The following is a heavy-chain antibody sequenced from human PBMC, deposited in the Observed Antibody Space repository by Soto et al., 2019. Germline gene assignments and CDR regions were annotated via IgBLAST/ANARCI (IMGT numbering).Heavy chain of an antibody. CDR1: GGSISSSSYY. V-gene: IGHV4-39*01. Sequence: KTSETLSLTCTVSGGSISSSSYYWGWIRQPPGKGLEWIGSIYYSGSTYYNPSLKSRVTISVDTSKSQFSLKLSSVTAADTAVYYCARAQSPEATFDYWGQGTLVTVSS. J-gene: IGHJ4*02. CDR3: ARAQSPEATFDY. CDR2: IYYSGST.